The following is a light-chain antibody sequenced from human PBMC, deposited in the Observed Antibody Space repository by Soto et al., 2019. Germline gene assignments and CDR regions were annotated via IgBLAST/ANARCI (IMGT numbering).Light chain of an antibody. J-gene: IGLJ1*01. Sequence: QSVLTQPPSASGTPGQRVTISCSGSSSNIGSNYVYWYQQLPGTAPKLLIYRNNQRPSGAPDRFSGSKSGTSASLAISGLRPEDEADYYCAAWDDSLSGYVFGTGTKVTVL. V-gene: IGLV1-47*01. CDR1: SSNIGSNY. CDR2: RNN. CDR3: AAWDDSLSGYV.